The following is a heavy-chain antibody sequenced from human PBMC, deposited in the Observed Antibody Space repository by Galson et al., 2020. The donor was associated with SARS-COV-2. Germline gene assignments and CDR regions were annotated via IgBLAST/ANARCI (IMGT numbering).Heavy chain of an antibody. CDR2: IYTSSST. CDR3: ARERLSKYYYDSSGTCPFEY. D-gene: IGHD3-22*01. Sequence: SETLSLTCTVSGGSISSECYYWNWLRQPAGQGLKCNGHIYTSSSTNYNPSLKSPITISLDTSKNQFSLKLTSVTAIDTAVYYCARERLSKYYYDSSGTCPFEYWGQGTLVTVSS. V-gene: IGHV4-61*09. J-gene: IGHJ4*02. CDR1: GGSISSECYY.